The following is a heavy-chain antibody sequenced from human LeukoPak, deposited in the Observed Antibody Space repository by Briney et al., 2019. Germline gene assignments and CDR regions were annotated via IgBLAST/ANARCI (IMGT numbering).Heavy chain of an antibody. CDR2: VNLQGST. CDR1: GGSISNTNW. V-gene: IGHV4-4*02. J-gene: IGHJ4*02. Sequence: NPSGTLSLTCGVSGGSISNTNWWTWVRQPPGKGLEWIGEVNLQGSTNYNPSLKSRVAISVDTSKNQFSLKLSSVTAADTAVYYCARSKGVQYSSGWYGWGQGTLVTVSS. D-gene: IGHD6-19*01. CDR3: ARSKGVQYSSGWYG.